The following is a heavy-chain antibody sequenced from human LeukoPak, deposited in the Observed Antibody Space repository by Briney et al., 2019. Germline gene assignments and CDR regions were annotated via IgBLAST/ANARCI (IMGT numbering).Heavy chain of an antibody. CDR1: GYTFTGYY. Sequence: ASVKVSCKASGYTFTGYYIHWVRQAPGQGLEWMGRINPNSGGTNYAQKFQGRVTMTRDTSISTAYMELSRLRADDTAVYYCARDLAALNDYWGQGTLVTVSS. CDR3: ARDLAALNDY. J-gene: IGHJ4*02. D-gene: IGHD2-15*01. CDR2: INPNSGGT. V-gene: IGHV1-2*06.